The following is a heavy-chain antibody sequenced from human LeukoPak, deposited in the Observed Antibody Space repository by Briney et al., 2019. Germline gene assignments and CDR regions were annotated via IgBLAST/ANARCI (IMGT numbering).Heavy chain of an antibody. Sequence: SATLSLTCAVYGGSFSGYYWSWIRQPPGKGLELIGEVNQSGGTNYNPSLKSRVTISVDTSKNQLSLKLTSVTAADTAVYYCSRGGIAARLAIWGQGTMVTVSS. CDR1: GGSFSGYY. CDR3: SRGGIAARLAI. J-gene: IGHJ3*02. D-gene: IGHD6-6*01. CDR2: VNQSGGT. V-gene: IGHV4-34*01.